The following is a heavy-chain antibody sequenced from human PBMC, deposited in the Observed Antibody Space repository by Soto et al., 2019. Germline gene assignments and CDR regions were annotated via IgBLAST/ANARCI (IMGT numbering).Heavy chain of an antibody. CDR1: GDSISSTSYY. CDR3: ARQRIVADGTFVDY. J-gene: IGHJ4*02. Sequence: AETLTLTCIVSGDSISSTSYYWGWIRQAPGQGLEWIASIYFSGSTYNNPSLKSRLTVSVDNSKRKFSLTLSSVTAADTALYYCARQRIVADGTFVDYWGQGSLVTVSS. CDR2: IYFSGST. D-gene: IGHD6-13*01. V-gene: IGHV4-39*01.